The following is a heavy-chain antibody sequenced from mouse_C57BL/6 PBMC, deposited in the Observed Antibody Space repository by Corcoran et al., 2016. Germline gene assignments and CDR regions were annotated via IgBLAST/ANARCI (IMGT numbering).Heavy chain of an antibody. V-gene: IGHV1-66*01. CDR1: GYSFTSYY. J-gene: IGHJ2*01. CDR2: IYPGSGNT. Sequence: QVQLQQSGPELVKPGASVKISCKASGYSFTSYYIHWVKQRPGQGLEWIGWIYPGSGNTKYNEKFKGKATLTADTSSSTAYMQLSSLTSEDSAVYYCARWGDYDGNYWGQGTTLTVSS. CDR3: ARWGDYDGNY. D-gene: IGHD2-4*01.